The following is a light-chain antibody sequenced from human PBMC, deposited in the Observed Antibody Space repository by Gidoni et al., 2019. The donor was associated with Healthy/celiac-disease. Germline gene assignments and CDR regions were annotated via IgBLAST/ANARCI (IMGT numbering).Light chain of an antibody. V-gene: IGKV4-1*01. Sequence: DIVMTQSPDSLAVSLGERATINCKSSQSVLYSSNNKNYLAWYQQKPGQPPKLLIYWASTREFGVPDRFSGSGSGTDFTLTISSLQAEDVAVYYCQQYYSTSWTFGQXTKVEIK. CDR3: QQYYSTSWT. CDR2: WAS. J-gene: IGKJ1*01. CDR1: QSVLYSSNNKNY.